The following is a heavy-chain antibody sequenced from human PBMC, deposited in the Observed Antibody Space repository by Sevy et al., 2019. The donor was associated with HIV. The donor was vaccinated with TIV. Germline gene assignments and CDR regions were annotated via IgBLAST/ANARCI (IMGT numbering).Heavy chain of an antibody. Sequence: QQLGSLRLSCAASGFIFSSYAMSWVRQAPGKGLEWVSGISGSGGSTYYADSVKGRFTISRDNFRKTQYLEMNSLRAEDTAVYYCRVVGVTTNFDYWGQGTLVTVSS. V-gene: IGHV3-23*01. CDR1: GFIFSSYA. CDR3: RVVGVTTNFDY. D-gene: IGHD1-26*01. CDR2: ISGSGGST. J-gene: IGHJ4*02.